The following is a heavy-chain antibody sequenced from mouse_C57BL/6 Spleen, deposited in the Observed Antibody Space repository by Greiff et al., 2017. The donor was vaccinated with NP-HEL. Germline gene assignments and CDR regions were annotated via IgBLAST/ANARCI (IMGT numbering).Heavy chain of an antibody. D-gene: IGHD4-1*02. CDR3: ARANCAHYFDY. J-gene: IGHJ2*01. CDR1: GYSFTGYY. Sequence: VQLQQSGPELVKPGASVKISCKASGYSFTGYYMNWVKQSPEMSLEWIGEINPSTGGTTYNQKFKAKATLTVDKSSTTAYMQLKSLTSEDSADYYGARANCAHYFDYWGQGTTLTVSS. V-gene: IGHV1-42*01. CDR2: INPSTGGT.